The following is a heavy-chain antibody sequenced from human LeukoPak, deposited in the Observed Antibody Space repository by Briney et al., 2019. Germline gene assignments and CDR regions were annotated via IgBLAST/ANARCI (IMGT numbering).Heavy chain of an antibody. CDR1: ANSFTSYW. Sequence: GESLKIPCKGSANSFTSYWIGWVRQMPGKGLEWMGIIYPGDSETRYSPSFQGHVTISVDKFISTAYLEWSSLKASDTAMYYCATTTDSSGWYRGFDLWGQGTLVTVSS. CDR3: ATTTDSSGWYRGFDL. J-gene: IGHJ5*02. D-gene: IGHD6-19*01. V-gene: IGHV5-51*01. CDR2: IYPGDSET.